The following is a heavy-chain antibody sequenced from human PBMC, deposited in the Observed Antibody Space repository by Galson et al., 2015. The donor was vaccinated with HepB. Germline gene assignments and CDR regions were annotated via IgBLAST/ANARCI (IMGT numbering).Heavy chain of an antibody. CDR2: INEDGSEK. CDR3: ARDNPGGATAGTIGY. D-gene: IGHD6-13*01. J-gene: IGHJ4*02. CDR1: GFTFSSYW. V-gene: IGHV3-7*03. Sequence: SLRLSCAASGFTFSSYWMSWVRQAPGKGLEWVANINEDGSEKYYVDSVKGRFTISRDNAKNSLYLQMNSLRAEDTAVYYCARDNPGGATAGTIGYWGQGTLVTVSS.